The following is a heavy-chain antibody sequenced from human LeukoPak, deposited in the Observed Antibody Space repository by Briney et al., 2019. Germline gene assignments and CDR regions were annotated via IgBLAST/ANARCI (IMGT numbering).Heavy chain of an antibody. V-gene: IGHV3-48*01. CDR2: IRSSSET. CDR3: ARDAGNSGYGCDL. J-gene: IGHJ5*02. Sequence: GGSLRLSCAASGFIFSQYSMNWVRQAPGKGLEWVSYIRSSSETFYADSVKGRFTISRDNARNSLYLQMNNLRGEDTAIYYCARDAGNSGYGCDLWGQGTLVTVSS. D-gene: IGHD5-12*01. CDR1: GFIFSQYS.